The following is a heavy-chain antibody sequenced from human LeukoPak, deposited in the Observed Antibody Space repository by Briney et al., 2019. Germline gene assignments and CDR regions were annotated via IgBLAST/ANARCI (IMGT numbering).Heavy chain of an antibody. Sequence: SETLSLTCTVSGGSLSGYYWSWIRQPPGKGLEWIGYIYYTGSTNYNPSLKSRVTISVDTSKKQFSLKLSSVTAADTAVYYCATYYCGGDCYSGYFDYWGQGTLVTVSS. CDR3: ATYYCGGDCYSGYFDY. D-gene: IGHD2-21*02. J-gene: IGHJ4*02. CDR2: IYYTGST. V-gene: IGHV4-59*08. CDR1: GGSLSGYY.